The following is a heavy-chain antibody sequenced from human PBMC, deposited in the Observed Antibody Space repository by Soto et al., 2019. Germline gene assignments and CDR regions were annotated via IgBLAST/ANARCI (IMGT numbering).Heavy chain of an antibody. V-gene: IGHV3-72*01. J-gene: IGHJ4*02. CDR1: GFTFSDHY. CDR2: SRNKGNSYFT. D-gene: IGHD2-15*01. Sequence: EVQVVESGGGLVQPGGSLRLSCAASGFTFSDHYMDWVRQAPGKGLEWVGRSRNKGNSYFTEYAASVRGRFTISRDDSGNSMYLQMNTLRTEYTAMYDCVSGGQAMRARSVDCWGLGTLVTVSS. CDR3: VSGGQAMRARSVDC.